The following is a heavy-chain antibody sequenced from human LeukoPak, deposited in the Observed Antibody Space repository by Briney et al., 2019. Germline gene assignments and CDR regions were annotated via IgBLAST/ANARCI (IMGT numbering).Heavy chain of an antibody. D-gene: IGHD6-19*01. CDR3: ARDYTLSIAVAGTELDY. CDR1: GFTFSSYS. V-gene: IGHV3-21*04. CDR2: ISSSSSYI. J-gene: IGHJ4*02. Sequence: GGSLRLSCAASGFTFSSYSMNWVRQAPGKGLEWVSSISSSSSYIYYADSVKGRFTISRDNAKNSLYLQMNSLRAEDTAVYYCARDYTLSIAVAGTELDYWGQGTLVTVSS.